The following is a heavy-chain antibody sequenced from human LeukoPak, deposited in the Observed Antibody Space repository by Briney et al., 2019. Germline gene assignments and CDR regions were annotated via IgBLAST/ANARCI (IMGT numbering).Heavy chain of an antibody. V-gene: IGHV1-8*01. CDR2: MNPNSGNT. J-gene: IGHJ4*02. Sequence: ASVKVSCKASGYTFTSYAMNWVRQAPGQGLEWMAWMNPNSGNTGYARKFHSRVTMTRNTSITTAYMDLSRLRSEDTAVYYCAREFCSSTSCYLSSWGQGTLVTVSS. CDR1: GYTFTSYA. D-gene: IGHD2-2*01. CDR3: AREFCSSTSCYLSS.